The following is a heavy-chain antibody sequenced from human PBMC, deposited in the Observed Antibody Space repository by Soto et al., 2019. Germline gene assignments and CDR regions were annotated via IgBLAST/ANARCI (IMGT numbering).Heavy chain of an antibody. J-gene: IGHJ4*02. CDR1: GGASVTPINY. Sequence: QVQLQESGPGLVKPSGTLSLTCTVTGGASVTPINYWTWVRRAPGKGLEWIGEIYHSGSTNYNPSLKSRLSISVDKSKNQLSLKLTSVTAADTAMYYCARGLAAEGFFDYWGQGTLVTVSS. CDR2: IYHSGST. D-gene: IGHD6-13*01. CDR3: ARGLAAEGFFDY. V-gene: IGHV4-4*02.